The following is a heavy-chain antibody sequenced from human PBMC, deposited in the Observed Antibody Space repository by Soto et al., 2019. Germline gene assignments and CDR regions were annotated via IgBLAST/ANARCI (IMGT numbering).Heavy chain of an antibody. Sequence: QVQLVQSGAEVKKPGASVKVSRKASGYTFTSYAMHWVRQSPGQRLEWMGWINAGNGNTKYSQKCQGRVTITRDTSASTAYMELSSLRSEDTAVYYCASEYCGGDCYSAARYGMDVCGQVTTVTVSS. CDR1: GYTFTSYA. D-gene: IGHD2-21*02. CDR2: INAGNGNT. J-gene: IGHJ6*02. V-gene: IGHV1-3*01. CDR3: ASEYCGGDCYSAARYGMDV.